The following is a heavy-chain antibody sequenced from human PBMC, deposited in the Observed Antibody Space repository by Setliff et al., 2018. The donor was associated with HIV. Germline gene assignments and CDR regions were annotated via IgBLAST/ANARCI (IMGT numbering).Heavy chain of an antibody. V-gene: IGHV1-2*06. CDR2: IEPSSGGT. CDR3: ARQDHSSVNTGSLYAFDV. D-gene: IGHD2-8*02. Sequence: ASVKVFCKASGYTFTAYYIHWVRQAPGHGLQLMGRIEPSSGGTNYIQKFQGRVTITRDTSIYTVYMELTGLTSDDTAVYYCARQDHSSVNTGSLYAFDVWGQGTMVTV. J-gene: IGHJ3*01. CDR1: GYTFTAYY.